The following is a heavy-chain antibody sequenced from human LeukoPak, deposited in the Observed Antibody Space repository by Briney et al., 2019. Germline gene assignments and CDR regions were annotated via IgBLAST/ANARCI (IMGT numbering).Heavy chain of an antibody. CDR3: AKDQLLLWFGELLPPDY. CDR2: ISGSGGST. Sequence: AMSWVRQAPGKGLEWVSAISGSGGSTYYADSEKGRFTISRDNSKNTLYLQMNSLRAEDTAVYYCAKDQLLLWFGELLPPDYWGQGTLVTVSS. CDR1: A. D-gene: IGHD3-10*01. J-gene: IGHJ4*02. V-gene: IGHV3-23*01.